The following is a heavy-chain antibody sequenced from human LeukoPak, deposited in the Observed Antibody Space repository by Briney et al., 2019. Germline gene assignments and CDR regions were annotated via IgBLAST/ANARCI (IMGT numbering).Heavy chain of an antibody. CDR1: GFTFSSYA. CDR2: ISDSSGTT. Sequence: PGGSLRLSCAASGFTFSSYAMSWVRQAPGKGLEWVSSISDSSGTTSYADSVKGRFTISRDDSKNTLYLQLNSLRAEDTAVYYCARDPDAGYSSGWFLNWFDPWGQGTLVTVSS. D-gene: IGHD6-19*01. V-gene: IGHV3-23*01. J-gene: IGHJ5*02. CDR3: ARDPDAGYSSGWFLNWFDP.